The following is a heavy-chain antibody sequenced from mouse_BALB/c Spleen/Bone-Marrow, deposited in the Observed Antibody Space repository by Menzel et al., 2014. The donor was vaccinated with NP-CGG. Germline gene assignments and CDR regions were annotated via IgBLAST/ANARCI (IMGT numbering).Heavy chain of an antibody. CDR3: AAITTVAY. D-gene: IGHD1-1*01. CDR1: GFTFSSCA. J-gene: IGHJ2*01. CDR2: ISSGGTT. Sequence: DVQLVESGGGLVKPGGSLKLSCAASGFTFSSCALSWVRRTPEKRLEWVASISSGGTTYYQDSVKGRFTISRDNARNILYLQMSSLWSEDTAIFYCAAITTVAYWGQGTILTVSS. V-gene: IGHV5-6-5*01.